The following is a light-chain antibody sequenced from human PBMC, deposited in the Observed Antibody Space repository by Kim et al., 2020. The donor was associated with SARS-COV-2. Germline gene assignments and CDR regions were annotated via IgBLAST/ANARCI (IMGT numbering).Light chain of an antibody. CDR3: QQYNSYSWT. V-gene: IGKV1-5*03. CDR2: KAS. CDR1: QSISSW. Sequence: GSVGGRVTITCRASQSISSWLAWYQQKPGKAPKLLIYKASSLESGVPSRLSGSGSGTEFTLTISSLQPDDFATYYCQQYNSYSWTFGQGTKVDIK. J-gene: IGKJ1*01.